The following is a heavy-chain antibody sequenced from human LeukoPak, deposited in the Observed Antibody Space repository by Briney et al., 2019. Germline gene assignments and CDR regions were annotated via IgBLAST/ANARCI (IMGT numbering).Heavy chain of an antibody. V-gene: IGHV1-69*01. CDR1: GGSFSSYS. CDR2: IIPIFGTA. D-gene: IGHD1-26*01. CDR3: ASFSGSYFEPYYYGMDV. J-gene: IGHJ6*02. Sequence: ASVKVSCKASGGSFSSYSISWVRQAPGQGREWMGGIIPIFGTANYAQKFQGRVTSTADESTSTAYMELSSLRSEDTAVYYCASFSGSYFEPYYYGMDVWGQGTPVTVSS.